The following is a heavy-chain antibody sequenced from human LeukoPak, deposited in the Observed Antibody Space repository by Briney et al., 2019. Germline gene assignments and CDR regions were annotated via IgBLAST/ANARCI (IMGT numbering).Heavy chain of an antibody. V-gene: IGHV3-33*01. D-gene: IGHD1-26*01. CDR1: GFTFSTYG. CDR2: IWYDGSNR. CDR3: VRNGIVGPTNAFDI. Sequence: GGSLKLSCAASGFTFSTYGMHWVRQAPGKGLEWVAVIWYDGSNRNYADSVKGRFTISRDNSRSTLYLQMNSLRAEDTAVYYCVRNGIVGPTNAFDIWGHGTVVTVSS. J-gene: IGHJ3*02.